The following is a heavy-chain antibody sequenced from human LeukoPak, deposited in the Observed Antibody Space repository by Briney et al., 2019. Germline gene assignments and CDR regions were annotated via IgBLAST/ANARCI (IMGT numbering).Heavy chain of an antibody. J-gene: IGHJ6*03. D-gene: IGHD3-9*01. Sequence: SVKVSCKASGGTFSSYSITWVRQAPGQGLEWMGGIIPIFDTPNYAQQFQGRVTITADESTSTAYMELTRLRSEDTAVYYCARANYDIFTGYVNYYHYYYMDVWGKGTTVTVSS. CDR1: GGTFSSYS. V-gene: IGHV1-69*13. CDR3: ARANYDIFTGYVNYYHYYYMDV. CDR2: IIPIFDTP.